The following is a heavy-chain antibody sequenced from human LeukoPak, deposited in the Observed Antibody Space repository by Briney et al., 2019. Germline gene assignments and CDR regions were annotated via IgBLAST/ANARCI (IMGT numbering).Heavy chain of an antibody. V-gene: IGHV4-4*07. D-gene: IGHD2-2*01. J-gene: IGHJ5*02. CDR3: ASSTSPNWFDP. CDR2: IYTSGST. Sequence: TSETLSLTCTVSGGSISSYYWSWIRQPAGKGLEWIGRIYTSGSTNYNPSLKSRVTMSVDTSKNQFSLKLSSVTAADTAVYYCASSTSPNWFDPWGQGTLVTVSS. CDR1: GGSISSYY.